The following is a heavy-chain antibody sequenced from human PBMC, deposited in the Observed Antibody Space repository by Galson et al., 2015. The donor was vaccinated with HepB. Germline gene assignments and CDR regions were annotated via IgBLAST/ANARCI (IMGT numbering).Heavy chain of an antibody. CDR3: ARDSQNYDFWSGYSAPPPAAGANYYGMDV. D-gene: IGHD3-3*01. CDR2: ISSSSSYI. J-gene: IGHJ6*02. V-gene: IGHV3-21*01. Sequence: SLRLSCAASGFTFSRYSMNWVRQAPGKGLEWVSSISSSSSYIYYADSVKGRFTISRDNAKNSLYLRMNSLRAEDTAVYYCARDSQNYDFWSGYSAPPPAAGANYYGMDVWGQGTTVTVSS. CDR1: GFTFSRYS.